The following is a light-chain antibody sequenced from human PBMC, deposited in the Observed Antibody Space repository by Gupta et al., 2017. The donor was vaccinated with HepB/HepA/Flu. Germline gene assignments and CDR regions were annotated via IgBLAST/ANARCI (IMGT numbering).Light chain of an antibody. CDR2: DA. Sequence: EIVLTQSPATRSLSPGERATISCRDSQSGSSYLAWYKQKTGQEPRIFSYDAYSGSGKDFPLTISSREQEDFAVYYCQQRSNWPPLTFGQGTLLEIK. CDR3: QQRSNWPPLT. J-gene: IGKJ5*01. CDR1: QSGSSY. V-gene: IGKV3-11*01.